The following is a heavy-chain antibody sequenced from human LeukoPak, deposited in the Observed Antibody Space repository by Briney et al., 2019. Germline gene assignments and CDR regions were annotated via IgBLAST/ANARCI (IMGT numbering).Heavy chain of an antibody. V-gene: IGHV3-21*01. Sequence: GGSLRLSCAASGFTFSTYYMNWVRQAPGKGLEWVSFITGSSSYIYCTDSVKGRFTISRDNAKNSLFLQMNSLRDEDTAVYYCASGFSSPPYFDYWGQGTLVTVSS. D-gene: IGHD6-13*01. J-gene: IGHJ4*02. CDR3: ASGFSSPPYFDY. CDR2: ITGSSSYI. CDR1: GFTFSTYY.